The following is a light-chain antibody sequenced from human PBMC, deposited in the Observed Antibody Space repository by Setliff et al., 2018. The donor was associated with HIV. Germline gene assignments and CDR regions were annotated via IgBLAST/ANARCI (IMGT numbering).Light chain of an antibody. J-gene: IGLJ1*01. CDR1: PSDVGGFTL. CDR3: LSYTGSDTFV. CDR2: DVS. V-gene: IGLV2-23*02. Sequence: QSVLSQPASVSGSPGQSITISCTGTPSDVGGFTLVSWYQKYPDRVPKLIIYDVSKRPSRVSDRFSGSKSANTASLTISGLQAEDEADYYCLSYTGSDTFVFGSGTSHRP.